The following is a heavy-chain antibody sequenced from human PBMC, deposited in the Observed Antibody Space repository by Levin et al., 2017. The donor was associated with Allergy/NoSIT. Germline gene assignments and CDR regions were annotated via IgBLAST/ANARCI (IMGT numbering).Heavy chain of an antibody. Sequence: GGSLRLSCAASGFTFSSYAMSWVRQAPGKGLEWVSAISGSGGSTYYADSVKGRFTISRDNSKNTLYLQMNSLRAEDTAVYYCAKDQARDYYGSGTRWYFDRWGRGTLVTVSS. CDR3: AKDQARDYYGSGTRWYFDR. V-gene: IGHV3-23*01. J-gene: IGHJ2*01. CDR2: ISGSGGST. D-gene: IGHD3-10*01. CDR1: GFTFSSYA.